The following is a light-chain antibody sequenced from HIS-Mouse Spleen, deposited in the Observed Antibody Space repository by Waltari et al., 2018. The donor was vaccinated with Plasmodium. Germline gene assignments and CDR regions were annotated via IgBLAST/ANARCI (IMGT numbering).Light chain of an antibody. CDR2: GAS. Sequence: EIVMTQSPATLSVSQGGRATLSCRASQRVSSNLAWYQQKPVQAPRLLIYGASTRATGIPARFSGSGSGTEFTLTISSMQSEDFAVYYCQQYNNWPRGTFGQGTKVEIK. V-gene: IGKV3-15*01. J-gene: IGKJ1*01. CDR1: QRVSSN. CDR3: QQYNNWPRGT.